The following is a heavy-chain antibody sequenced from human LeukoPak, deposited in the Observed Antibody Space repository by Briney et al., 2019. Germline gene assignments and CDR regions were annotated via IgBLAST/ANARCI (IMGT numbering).Heavy chain of an antibody. CDR2: IKQDGSEK. J-gene: IGHJ4*02. V-gene: IGHV3-7*01. D-gene: IGHD5-24*01. CDR3: AKDDAWLQYND. CDR1: GFTFSSYW. Sequence: GGSLRLSCAASGFTFSSYWMSWVRQAPGKGLEWVANIKQDGSEKYYVDSVKGRFTISRDNSKNTLYLQMNSLRAEDTAVYYCAKDDAWLQYNDWGQGTLVTVSS.